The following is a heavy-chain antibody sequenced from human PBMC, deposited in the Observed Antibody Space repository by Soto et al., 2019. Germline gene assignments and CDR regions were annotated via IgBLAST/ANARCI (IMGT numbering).Heavy chain of an antibody. D-gene: IGHD3-10*01. J-gene: IGHJ6*02. Sequence: ASVKVSCKASGGTFSSYTISWVRQAPGQGLEWMGWINPNSGGTNYAQKFQGWVTMTKNTLYLQMNSLRAEDTAVYYCAKDRRPWDYGSGSVRYYYGMDVWGQGTTVTVSS. CDR3: AKDRRPWDYGSGSVRYYYGMDV. V-gene: IGHV1-2*04. CDR2: INPNSGGT. CDR1: GGTFSSYT.